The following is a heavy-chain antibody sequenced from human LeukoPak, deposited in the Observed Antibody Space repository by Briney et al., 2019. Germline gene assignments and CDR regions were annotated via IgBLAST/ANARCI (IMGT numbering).Heavy chain of an antibody. D-gene: IGHD6-19*01. V-gene: IGHV4-39*01. CDR3: ARHWIGRWYSSATMGMDV. CDR1: GGSISSSSYY. J-gene: IGHJ6*02. CDR2: IYYSGST. Sequence: KSSETLSLTCTVSGGSISSSSYYWGWIRQPPGKGLEWIGSIYYSGSTYYNPSLKSRVTISVDTSKNQFSLKLSSVTAADTAVYYCARHWIGRWYSSATMGMDVWGQGTTVTVSS.